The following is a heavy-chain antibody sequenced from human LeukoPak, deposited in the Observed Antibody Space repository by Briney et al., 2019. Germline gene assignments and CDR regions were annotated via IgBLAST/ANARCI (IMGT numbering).Heavy chain of an antibody. CDR1: DFIFSGST. J-gene: IGHJ3*02. D-gene: IGHD6-13*01. CDR3: TRLEAAGQIDAFDI. Sequence: GGSLRLSCAASDFIFSGSTIHWVRQASGKGLEWLGRIRSKPHDYATLYAASVKGRFTLSRDDSKNMAYLQMNSLKIEDTAVYYCTRLEAAGQIDAFDIWGPGTMVTVSS. CDR2: IRSKPHDYAT. V-gene: IGHV3-73*01.